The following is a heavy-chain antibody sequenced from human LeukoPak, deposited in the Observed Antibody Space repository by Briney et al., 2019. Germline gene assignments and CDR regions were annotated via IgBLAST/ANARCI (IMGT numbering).Heavy chain of an antibody. CDR3: ARENLVGATTYFDY. CDR2: ISYDGSNK. D-gene: IGHD1-26*01. V-gene: IGHV3-30*04. CDR1: GFTFSSYA. Sequence: GGSLRLSCAASGFTFSSYAMHWVRQAPGKGLEWVAVISYDGSNKYYADSVKGRFTISRDNSKNTLYLQMNSLRAEDTAVYYCARENLVGATTYFDYWGQGTLVNVSS. J-gene: IGHJ4*02.